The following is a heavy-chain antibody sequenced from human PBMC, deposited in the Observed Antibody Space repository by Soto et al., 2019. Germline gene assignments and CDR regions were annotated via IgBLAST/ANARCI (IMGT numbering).Heavy chain of an antibody. Sequence: GXSXKVSYEASRYTXSSYDIFLVRQSPGQGLEWMGWIKPDSGDTHYAQKFQGRVTMTRDTSISTAYMELNNLVSDDTAVYYCARRSSMYLNEVIYDPWGQGTLATVSS. CDR3: ARRSSMYLNEVIYDP. D-gene: IGHD2-2*01. CDR2: IKPDSGDT. J-gene: IGHJ5*02. V-gene: IGHV1-2*02. CDR1: RYTXSSYD.